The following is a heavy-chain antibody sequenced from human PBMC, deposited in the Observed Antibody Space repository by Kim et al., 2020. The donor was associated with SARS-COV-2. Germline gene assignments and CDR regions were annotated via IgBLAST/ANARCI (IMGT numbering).Heavy chain of an antibody. D-gene: IGHD6-13*01. Sequence: GGSLRLSCAASGFTFSSYGMHWVRQAPGKGLEWVAVIWYDGSNKYYADSVKGRFNISRDNSKNTLYLQMNSLRAEDTAVYYCASTGVYSSSDNAFDIRGQGASVTVSS. V-gene: IGHV3-33*01. CDR3: ASTGVYSSSDNAFDI. CDR2: IWYDGSNK. CDR1: GFTFSSYG. J-gene: IGHJ3*02.